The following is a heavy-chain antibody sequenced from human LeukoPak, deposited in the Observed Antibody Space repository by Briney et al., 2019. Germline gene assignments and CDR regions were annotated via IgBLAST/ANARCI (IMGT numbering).Heavy chain of an antibody. V-gene: IGHV3-7*01. CDR2: INQDGSEE. D-gene: IGHD5-12*01. CDR1: GFTFSNYW. J-gene: IGHJ4*02. Sequence: GGSLRLSCAASGFTFSNYWMTWVRPAPGKGLEWVAHINQDGSEEHYMDSVKARFTISRDNAKNSLSLQMNSLRAEDTAVYYCVRDGGVSGYDLLDYWGQGTVVTVSS. CDR3: VRDGGVSGYDLLDY.